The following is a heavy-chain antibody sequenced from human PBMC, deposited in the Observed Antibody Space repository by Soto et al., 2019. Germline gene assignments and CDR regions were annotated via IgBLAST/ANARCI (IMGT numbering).Heavy chain of an antibody. CDR2: IWSAGLT. V-gene: IGHV3-53*01. CDR1: GFTVSSKY. J-gene: IGHJ5*02. Sequence: EAQVVESGGGLIQPGGSLRLSCAASGFTVSSKYMTWVRQAPGKGLEWVSIIWSAGLTYYADSVKGRLPISRDNSKNTLYLQMNSLRAEDSALYYCARELPPDLWGPGTLVTVSS. CDR3: ARELPPDL.